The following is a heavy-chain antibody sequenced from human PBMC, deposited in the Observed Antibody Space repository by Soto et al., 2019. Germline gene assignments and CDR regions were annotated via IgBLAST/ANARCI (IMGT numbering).Heavy chain of an antibody. CDR1: GFPFSDYA. D-gene: IGHD3-16*02. V-gene: IGHV3-23*01. J-gene: IGHJ4*02. CDR2: ISGSSGPT. Sequence: EVQLLESGRASAQPGGSLRISCEASGFPFSDYAMSWVRQAPGKGLEWVATISGSSGPTYYADSVKGRFIISRDNSNNRLFLQMNSLRGEDTALYYCARWGEFYDHVWGSYRNSEGDFWGQGTLVTVSS. CDR3: ARWGEFYDHVWGSYRNSEGDF.